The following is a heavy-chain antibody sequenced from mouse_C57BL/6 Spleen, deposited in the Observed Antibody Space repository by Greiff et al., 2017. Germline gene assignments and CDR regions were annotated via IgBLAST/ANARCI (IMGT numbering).Heavy chain of an antibody. D-gene: IGHD1-1*01. CDR3: EIGYGSSYYYALAY. CDR1: GYTFTSYW. J-gene: IGHJ4*01. V-gene: IGHV1-74*01. Sequence: QVQLQQPAAALVIPAASVKVSCKASGYTFTSYWMHWVKQRPGQGLEWIGRIHPSDSDTNYNQKFKGKATLTVDKSSSTAYMQLSSLTSEDSAVYYCEIGYGSSYYYALAYWGQGALVPVSS. CDR2: IHPSDSDT.